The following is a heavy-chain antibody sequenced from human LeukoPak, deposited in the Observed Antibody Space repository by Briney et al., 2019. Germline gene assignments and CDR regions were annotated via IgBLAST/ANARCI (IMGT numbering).Heavy chain of an antibody. CDR3: AKQSYARSLGE. V-gene: IGHV3-23*01. J-gene: IGHJ4*02. CDR1: GFPFSDFS. Sequence: GGSLRLSCATSGFPFSDFSMSWVRQAPGKGLEWISTTNSGGATTDYAESVKGRFTISRDNSKNILYLQMSSLRVEDAAMYYCAKQSYARSLGEGGPGTLVTVSS. D-gene: IGHD2-8*01. CDR2: TNSGGATT.